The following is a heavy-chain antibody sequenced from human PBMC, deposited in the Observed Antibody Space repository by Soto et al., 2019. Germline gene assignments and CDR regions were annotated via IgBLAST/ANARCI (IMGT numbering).Heavy chain of an antibody. Sequence: QVQLVESGGGVVQPGRSLRLSCAASGFTFSLFAMHWVRQVPGKGLEWVAAVSKDGSNTYYADSVKGRFTISIDKPKNTVVMQMNNLRPEDTAVYQCVRDVWWEVGLDAFDIWGQGTTVTVSS. CDR2: VSKDGSNT. V-gene: IGHV3-30-3*01. D-gene: IGHD1-26*01. J-gene: IGHJ3*02. CDR1: GFTFSLFA. CDR3: VRDVWWEVGLDAFDI.